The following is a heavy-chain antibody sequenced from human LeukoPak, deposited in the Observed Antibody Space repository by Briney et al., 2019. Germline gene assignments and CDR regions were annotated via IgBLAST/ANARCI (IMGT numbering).Heavy chain of an antibody. J-gene: IGHJ4*02. D-gene: IGHD2-15*01. CDR2: IYISGTT. Sequence: KPSETLSLTCSVSGASINTHYWTWIRQPAGKGLEWIGRIYISGTTNYSPSLEGRVTMSVDTSKNQFSLNLISVTAADTAVYYCARALNPLPGTYYFDYWGQGTLVTVSS. V-gene: IGHV4-4*07. CDR3: ARALNPLPGTYYFDY. CDR1: GASINTHY.